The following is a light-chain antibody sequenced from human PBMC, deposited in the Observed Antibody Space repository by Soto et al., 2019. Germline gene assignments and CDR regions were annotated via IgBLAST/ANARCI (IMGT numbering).Light chain of an antibody. CDR1: QSISSY. CDR2: AAS. Sequence: DIQMTQSPSSLSASVGDRVTITCRASQSISSYLNWYQQKPGKAPKLLIYAASSLQSGVPSRFSGSGARTHFNLTISSLQPEDFATYFCQKGYSTPVFGQWTKREIK. J-gene: IGKJ2*01. CDR3: QKGYSTPV. V-gene: IGKV1-39*01.